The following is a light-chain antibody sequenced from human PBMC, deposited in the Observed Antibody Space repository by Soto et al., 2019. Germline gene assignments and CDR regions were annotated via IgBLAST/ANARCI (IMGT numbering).Light chain of an antibody. CDR1: SSDVGGYNY. CDR2: DVS. Sequence: QAVVTQPASVSGSPGQSITISCTGTSSDVGGYNYVSLYQQHPGKAPKLMIYDVSNRPSGVSNRFSGSKSGNTASLTISGLQAEDEAEYYCSSYTGSSTLYVFGTGTKLTVL. CDR3: SSYTGSSTLYV. V-gene: IGLV2-14*01. J-gene: IGLJ1*01.